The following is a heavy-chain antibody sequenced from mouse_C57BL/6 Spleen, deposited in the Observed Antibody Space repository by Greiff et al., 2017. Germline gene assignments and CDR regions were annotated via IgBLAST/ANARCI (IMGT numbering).Heavy chain of an antibody. J-gene: IGHJ2*01. CDR3: ARWVERSHYFDY. Sequence: EVQLQQSGPELVKPGASVKISCKASGYSFTGYYMNWVKQSPEKSLEWIGEINPSTGGTTYNQKFKAKATLTVDKSSSTAYMQLKSLTSEDSAVYYCARWVERSHYFDYWGQGTTLTVSS. V-gene: IGHV1-42*01. CDR1: GYSFTGYY. CDR2: INPSTGGT. D-gene: IGHD1-1*01.